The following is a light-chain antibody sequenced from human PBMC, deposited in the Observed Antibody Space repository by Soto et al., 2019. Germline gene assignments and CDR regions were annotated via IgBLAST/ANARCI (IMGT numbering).Light chain of an antibody. Sequence: EVVLTQSPGTLSLSPGERATLSCRASQSVTSRYFDWYQQKPGQAPRLLIYGVSSRATGIPDRFSGSGSGTDFTLTISRLEPDDFAVYYCQQYGGPFGQGTKLEIK. CDR1: QSVTSRY. CDR2: GVS. CDR3: QQYGGP. J-gene: IGKJ2*01. V-gene: IGKV3-20*01.